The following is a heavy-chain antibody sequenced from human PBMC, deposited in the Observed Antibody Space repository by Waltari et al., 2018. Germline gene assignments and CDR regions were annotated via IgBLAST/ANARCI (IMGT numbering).Heavy chain of an antibody. V-gene: IGHV4-4*07. D-gene: IGHD6-6*01. CDR3: ARELLHSNSFFDN. Sequence: QVQLQESGPGLVKPSEPLFLTCTVSSGVSSSYYWSWLRQPAGKGLEWIGRIYETGTTKYNPSLESRVTLSIDTSKRHISLNLTSVTAADTAVYFCARELLHSNSFFDNWGQGTLVTVSS. J-gene: IGHJ4*02. CDR1: SGVSSSYY. CDR2: IYETGTT.